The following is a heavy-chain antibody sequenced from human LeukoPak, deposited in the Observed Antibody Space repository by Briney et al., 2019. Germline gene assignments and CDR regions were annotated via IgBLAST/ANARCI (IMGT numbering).Heavy chain of an antibody. D-gene: IGHD4-17*01. J-gene: IGHJ4*02. CDR1: GFTFSSYG. V-gene: IGHV3-48*04. CDR3: ARAYGDYYFDY. Sequence: GGSLRLSCAASGFTFSSYGMSWVRQAPGKGLEWVSYISSSGSTIYYADSVKGRFTISRDNAKNSLYLQMNSLRAEDTAVYYCARAYGDYYFDYWGQGTLVTVSS. CDR2: ISSSGSTI.